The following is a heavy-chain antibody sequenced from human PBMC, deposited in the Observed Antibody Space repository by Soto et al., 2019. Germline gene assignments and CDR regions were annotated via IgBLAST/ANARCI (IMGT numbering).Heavy chain of an antibody. CDR3: AMGAGEPDWVVISPSYYYYCMDV. CDR2: IIPIFGTA. Sequence: QVQLVQSGAEVKKPGSSVKVSCKASGGTFSSYAISWVRQAPGQGLEWMGGIIPIFGTANYAQKFQGRVTITAEESTSTAYMELSSLRSEDTAVYYCAMGAGEPDWVVISPSYYYYCMDVWGQGTTVTVSS. D-gene: IGHD3-22*01. CDR1: GGTFSSYA. J-gene: IGHJ6*02. V-gene: IGHV1-69*12.